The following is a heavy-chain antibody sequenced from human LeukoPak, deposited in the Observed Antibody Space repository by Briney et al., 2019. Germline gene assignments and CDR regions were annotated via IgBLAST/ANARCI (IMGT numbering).Heavy chain of an antibody. J-gene: IGHJ4*02. Sequence: PSETLSLTCTVSGGSISSSGYYWGWVRQPPGKGLEWIGSIDYSGSTYYNPSLKSRVTISVDTSKNQFSLKLSSVTAADTAVYYCARAYYYGSGSNFDYWGQGTLVTVSS. CDR2: IDYSGST. D-gene: IGHD3-10*01. CDR1: GGSISSSGYY. V-gene: IGHV4-39*07. CDR3: ARAYYYGSGSNFDY.